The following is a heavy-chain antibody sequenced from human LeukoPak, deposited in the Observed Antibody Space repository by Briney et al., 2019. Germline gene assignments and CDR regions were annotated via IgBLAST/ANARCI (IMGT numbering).Heavy chain of an antibody. CDR1: GFTFRTSG. CDR3: AKEYGYDYNYYYSMDV. CDR2: IRYDGSNK. D-gene: IGHD1-1*01. Sequence: GGSLRLSCAASGFTFRTSGMSWVRQAPGKGLEWVAFIRYDGSNKYHADSVKGRFTISRDNSKNTVYLQMNSLRAEDTAVYFCAKEYGYDYNYYYSMDVWGKGTTVTISS. J-gene: IGHJ6*03. V-gene: IGHV3-30*02.